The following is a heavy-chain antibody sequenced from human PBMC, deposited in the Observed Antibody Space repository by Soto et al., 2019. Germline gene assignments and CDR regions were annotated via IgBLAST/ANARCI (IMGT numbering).Heavy chain of an antibody. J-gene: IGHJ2*01. CDR3: ASPGYSSSWYDWYFDL. CDR2: ISSSSSYI. D-gene: IGHD6-13*01. CDR1: GFTFSSYS. V-gene: IGHV3-21*01. Sequence: TGGSLRLSCAASGFTFSSYSMNWVRQAPGKGLEWVSSISSSSSYIYYADSVKGRFTISRDNAKNSLYLQMNSLRAEDTAVYYCASPGYSSSWYDWYFDLWGRGTLVTVSS.